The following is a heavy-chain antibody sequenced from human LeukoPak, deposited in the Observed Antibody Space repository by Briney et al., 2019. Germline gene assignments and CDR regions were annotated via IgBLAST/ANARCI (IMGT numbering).Heavy chain of an antibody. J-gene: IGHJ3*02. V-gene: IGHV3-23*01. D-gene: IGHD4-17*01. CDR1: GFTFSSYA. Sequence: GGSLRLSCAASGFTFSSYAMSWVRQAPGKGLEWVSTISGSGGSTYYADSVKGRFTFSRDNSKNTLYLQMNSLRAEDTAVYYCARDNGDYDAFDIWGQGTMVTVSS. CDR2: ISGSGGST. CDR3: ARDNGDYDAFDI.